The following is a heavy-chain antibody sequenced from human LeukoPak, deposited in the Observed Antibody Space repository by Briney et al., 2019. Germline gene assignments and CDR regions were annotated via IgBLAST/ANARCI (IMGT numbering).Heavy chain of an antibody. CDR3: ARDSRYYYDSSGYYPGDY. CDR2: ISAYNGNT. CDR1: GYTFTSYG. V-gene: IGHV1-18*01. D-gene: IGHD3-22*01. Sequence: ASVKVSCKASGYTFTSYGISWVRQAPGQGLEWMGWISAYNGNTNYAQKLQGRVTMTTDTSTSTAYMELRSLRSDDTAVYHCARDSRYYYDSSGYYPGDYWGQGTLVTVSS. J-gene: IGHJ4*02.